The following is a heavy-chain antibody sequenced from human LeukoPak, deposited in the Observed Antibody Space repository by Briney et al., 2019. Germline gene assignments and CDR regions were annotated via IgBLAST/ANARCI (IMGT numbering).Heavy chain of an antibody. CDR1: GYSISSGYY. CDR2: IYHSGST. J-gene: IGHJ4*02. V-gene: IGHV4-38-2*02. Sequence: PSETLSLTCTVSGYSISSGYYWGWIRQPPGKGLEWIGSIYHSGSTYYNPSLKSRVTISVDTSKNQFSLKLSSVTAADTAVYYCARGFAYGTHKPFDYWGQGTLVTVSS. D-gene: IGHD2-21*01. CDR3: ARGFAYGTHKPFDY.